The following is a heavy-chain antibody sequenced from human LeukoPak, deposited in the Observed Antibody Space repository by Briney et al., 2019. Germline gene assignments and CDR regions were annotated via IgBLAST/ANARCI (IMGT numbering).Heavy chain of an antibody. CDR3: AKGSNWNGYYYYMDV. CDR1: GFTFSSYS. J-gene: IGHJ6*03. CDR2: ISSSSSYI. Sequence: GGSLRLSCAASGFTFSSYSMNWVRQAPGKGLEWVSSISSSSSYIYYADSVKGRFTISRDNAKNSLYLQMNSLRAEDTAVYYCAKGSNWNGYYYYMDVWGKGTTVTVSS. D-gene: IGHD1-1*01. V-gene: IGHV3-21*04.